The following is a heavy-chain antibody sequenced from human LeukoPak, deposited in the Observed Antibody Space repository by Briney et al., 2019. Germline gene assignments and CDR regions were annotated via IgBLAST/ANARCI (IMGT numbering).Heavy chain of an antibody. J-gene: IGHJ6*02. CDR3: ARGPDDFWSGYSAPRPHYYYGMDV. D-gene: IGHD3-3*01. Sequence: SGTLSLTCAVYGGSFSGYYWSWIRQPPGKGLEWTGEINASGSTNYNPSLKSRVTISVDTSKNQFSLKLSSVTAVDTAVYYCARGPDDFWSGYSAPRPHYYYGMDVWGQGTTVTVSS. CDR1: GGSFSGYY. V-gene: IGHV4-34*01. CDR2: INASGST.